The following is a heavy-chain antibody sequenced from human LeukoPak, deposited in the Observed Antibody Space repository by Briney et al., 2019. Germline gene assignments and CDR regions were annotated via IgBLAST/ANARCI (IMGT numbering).Heavy chain of an antibody. Sequence: GESLQISCQGSGYSFTSYWIGWVRQMPGKGLEWMGIIYPGDSDTRYSPSFQGQVTISADKSIRTAYLQWSSPQASDTAMYYCARALGYCSSTSCYRWFDPWGQGTLVTVSS. CDR2: IYPGDSDT. CDR3: ARALGYCSSTSCYRWFDP. J-gene: IGHJ5*02. D-gene: IGHD2-2*01. CDR1: GYSFTSYW. V-gene: IGHV5-51*01.